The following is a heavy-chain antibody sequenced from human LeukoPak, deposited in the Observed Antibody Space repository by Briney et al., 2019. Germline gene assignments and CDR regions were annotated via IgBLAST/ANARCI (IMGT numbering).Heavy chain of an antibody. J-gene: IGHJ6*03. V-gene: IGHV1-2*02. Sequence: GASVKVSCKASGYTFTGYYMHWVRQAPGQGLEWMGWINPNSGGTNYAQKFQGRVTMTRDTSISTAYMELSRLRSDDTAVYYCARDVPAAPTYYYYYMDVWGKGTTVTVSS. CDR2: INPNSGGT. D-gene: IGHD2-2*01. CDR3: ARDVPAAPTYYYYYMDV. CDR1: GYTFTGYY.